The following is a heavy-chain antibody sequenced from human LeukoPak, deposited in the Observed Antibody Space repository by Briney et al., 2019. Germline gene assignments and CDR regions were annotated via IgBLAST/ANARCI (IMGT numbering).Heavy chain of an antibody. CDR3: ARDNIVVVAATKAYYFDY. Sequence: SETLSLTCTVSGGSISTYYWSWIRQPPGKGLEWIGYIYYSGNTNYNPSLKSRVTISLDRSKNQFSLKLSSVTAADTAVYYCARDNIVVVAATKAYYFDYWGQGTLVTVSS. V-gene: IGHV4-59*01. CDR2: IYYSGNT. D-gene: IGHD2-15*01. J-gene: IGHJ4*02. CDR1: GGSISTYY.